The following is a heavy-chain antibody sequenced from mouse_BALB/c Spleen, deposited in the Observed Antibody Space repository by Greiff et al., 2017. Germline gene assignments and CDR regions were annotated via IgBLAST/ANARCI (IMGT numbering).Heavy chain of an antibody. CDR1: GFTFSSFG. D-gene: IGHD2-3*01. J-gene: IGHJ4*01. CDR2: ISSGSSTI. CDR3: ARFFDGYSYAMDY. Sequence: EVHLVESGGGLVQPGGSRKLSCAASGFTFSSFGMHWVRQAPEKGLEWVAYISSGSSTIYYADTVKGRFTISSDNPKNTLFLQMTSLRSEDTAMYYCARFFDGYSYAMDYWGQGTSVTVSS. V-gene: IGHV5-17*02.